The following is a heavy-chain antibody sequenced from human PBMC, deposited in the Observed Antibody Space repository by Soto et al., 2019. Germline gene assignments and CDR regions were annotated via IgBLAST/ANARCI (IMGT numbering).Heavy chain of an antibody. CDR1: GDSISRSGYS. CDR2: LYYRGST. V-gene: IGHV4-39*01. Sequence: NPSETLSLTCTVSGDSISRSGYSWGWIRQPPGKGLEWIGTLYYRGSTYYNPSLKSRVTISVDTSKNQFSLKLKSVTAADTAVYFCARQPLAYYGMDVWGQGTTVTVSS. CDR3: ARQPLAYYGMDV. J-gene: IGHJ6*02.